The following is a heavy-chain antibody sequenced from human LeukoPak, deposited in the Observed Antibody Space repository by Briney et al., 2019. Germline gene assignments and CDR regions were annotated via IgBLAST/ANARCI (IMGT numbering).Heavy chain of an antibody. CDR3: ARQVVAAATTFDY. V-gene: IGHV4-34*01. D-gene: IGHD2-15*01. CDR1: GGSFSGYY. Sequence: PSETLALTCAVYGGSFSGYYWSWIRQSPGKGLEWIGETYHSGSTNYNSSLKSRVTISLDTSKNQFSLKVNSVTAADTAVYYCARQVVAAATTFDYWGQGTLVTVSS. J-gene: IGHJ4*02. CDR2: TYHSGST.